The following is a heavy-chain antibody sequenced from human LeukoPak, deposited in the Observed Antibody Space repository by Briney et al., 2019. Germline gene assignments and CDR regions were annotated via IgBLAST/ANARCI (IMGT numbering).Heavy chain of an antibody. V-gene: IGHV1-46*01. CDR3: ARGPPNDFNYYYYMDV. Sequence: ASVKVSCKASGYTFTRYYMHWVRQAPGQGLEWMGIINPSGGRTTYAQKFQGRVTVTRDMSTSTVYMELSSLRSEDSDVYYCARGPPNDFNYYYYMDVWGKGTTVTVS. CDR2: INPSGGRT. J-gene: IGHJ6*03. D-gene: IGHD2-21*02. CDR1: GYTFTRYY.